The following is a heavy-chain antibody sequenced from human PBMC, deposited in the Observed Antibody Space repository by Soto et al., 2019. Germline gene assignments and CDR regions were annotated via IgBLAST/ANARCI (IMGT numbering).Heavy chain of an antibody. V-gene: IGHV1-2*02. D-gene: IGHD1-26*01. CDR3: ASHYPGARFDP. J-gene: IGHJ5*02. CDR2: INPNNGAT. CDR1: RYIFTAYF. Sequence: ASVKVSCKAPRYIFTAYFMHWVRQAPGQGLEWMGWINPNNGATHYGLSFQGRVTMTRDTSISTAYMELSSLRSDDTAVYYCASHYPGARFDPWGQGTLVTVS.